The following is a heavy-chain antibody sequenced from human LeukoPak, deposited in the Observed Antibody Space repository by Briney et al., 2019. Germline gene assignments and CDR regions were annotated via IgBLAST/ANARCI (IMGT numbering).Heavy chain of an antibody. CDR1: GYTFTSYD. J-gene: IGHJ6*03. CDR2: INPNTGGT. CDR3: ARFYSGYGNYYYYTDV. V-gene: IGHV1-2*02. Sequence: ASVKVSCKASGYTFTSYDINWVRQAPGQGLEWMGWINPNTGGTNYAQKFQGRVTMTRDTSISTAYMELSRLRSDDTAVYYCARFYSGYGNYYYYTDVWGKGTTVTVSS. D-gene: IGHD5-12*01.